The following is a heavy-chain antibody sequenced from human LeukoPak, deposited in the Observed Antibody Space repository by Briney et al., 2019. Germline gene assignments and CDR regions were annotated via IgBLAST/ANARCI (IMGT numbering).Heavy chain of an antibody. J-gene: IGHJ4*02. D-gene: IGHD4-11*01. CDR1: GFTFSSYW. CDR2: IKHDGSEK. Sequence: GGSLRLSCAASGFTFSSYWMSWVRQAPGKGLEWVANIKHDGSEKYYVDSVKGRFTISRDNAKNSLYLQMNSLRAEDTAVYYCASDYSMNAYYFDYWGQGTLVTVSS. CDR3: ASDYSMNAYYFDY. V-gene: IGHV3-7*01.